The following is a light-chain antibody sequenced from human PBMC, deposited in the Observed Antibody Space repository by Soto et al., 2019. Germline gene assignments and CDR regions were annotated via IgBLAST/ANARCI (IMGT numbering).Light chain of an antibody. CDR3: QSYDSSLSGRV. J-gene: IGLJ2*01. CDR1: SSNIGVYD. V-gene: IGLV1-40*01. Sequence: QSVLTQPPSVSGAPGQRVTIYCTGSSSNIGVYDVHWYQLLPGTAPKLLIYGNTNRPSGVPDRFSGSKSGTSASLAITGLQAEDEADYYCQSYDSSLSGRVFGGGTKLTVL. CDR2: GNT.